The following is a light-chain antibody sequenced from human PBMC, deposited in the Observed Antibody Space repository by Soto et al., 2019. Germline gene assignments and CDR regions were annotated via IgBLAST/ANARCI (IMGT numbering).Light chain of an antibody. CDR3: QQYGSSLRT. V-gene: IGKV3-20*01. J-gene: IGKJ1*01. CDR1: QSVSSSY. CDR2: GAS. Sequence: EIVLTQSPGTLSLSPGERATLSCRASQSVSSSYLAWYQQKPGQAPRLLICGASSRATGIPDRFSGSGSGTDFTLTISRLEPEDFAVYYCQQYGSSLRTFGQGTKVEIK.